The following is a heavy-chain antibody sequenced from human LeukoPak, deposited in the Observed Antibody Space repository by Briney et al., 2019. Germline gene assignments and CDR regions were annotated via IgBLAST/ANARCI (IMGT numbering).Heavy chain of an antibody. Sequence: SQTLSLTCTVSGGSISSGGYYWSWLRQHPGKALEWIVYIYYSGSTYYNPSLKSRVTISVDTSKNQFSLKLSSVTAADTAVYYCARGDYGDYPRYYFDYWGQGTLVTVSS. CDR1: GGSISSGGYY. V-gene: IGHV4-31*03. J-gene: IGHJ4*02. CDR3: ARGDYGDYPRYYFDY. D-gene: IGHD4-17*01. CDR2: IYYSGST.